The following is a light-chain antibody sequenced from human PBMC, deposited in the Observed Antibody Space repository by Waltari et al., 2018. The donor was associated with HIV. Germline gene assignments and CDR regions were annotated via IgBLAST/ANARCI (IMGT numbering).Light chain of an antibody. V-gene: IGKV3-15*01. J-gene: IGKJ1*01. CDR1: PSVNSN. CDR2: GTS. CDR3: HHYNNWRET. Sequence: EILMTQSPATLSVSPGERATLSCRASPSVNSNLAWYQQNPDQTPRLLIYGTSTRATDIPARFSGSGSGTEFTLTISSLQSEDFAVYYCHHYNNWRETFGQGTKVEIK.